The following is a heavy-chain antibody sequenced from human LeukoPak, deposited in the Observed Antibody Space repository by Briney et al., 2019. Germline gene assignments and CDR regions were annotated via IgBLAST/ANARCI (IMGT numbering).Heavy chain of an antibody. D-gene: IGHD5-18*01. CDR2: IYYSGST. J-gene: IGHJ3*02. Sequence: SETLSLTCTVSGGSISSYYWSWIRQPPGKGLEWIGYIYYSGSTNYNPSLKSRVTISVDTSKNQFSLKLSSVTAADTAVYYYAKGGYSYDDAFDIWGQGTMVTVSS. V-gene: IGHV4-59*08. CDR3: AKGGYSYDDAFDI. CDR1: GGSISSYY.